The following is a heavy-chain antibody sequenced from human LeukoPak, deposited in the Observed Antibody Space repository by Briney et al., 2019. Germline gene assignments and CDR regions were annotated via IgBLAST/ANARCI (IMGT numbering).Heavy chain of an antibody. CDR2: INPSGGST. Sequence: GASVKVSCKASGYTFTSYYMHWVRQAPGQGLEWMGIINPSGGSTSYAQKFQGRVTMPRDTSTSTVYMELSSLRSEDTAVYYCARALTENIVVVPAAMSNFDYWGQGTLVTVSS. CDR1: GYTFTSYY. D-gene: IGHD2-2*01. J-gene: IGHJ4*02. V-gene: IGHV1-46*01. CDR3: ARALTENIVVVPAAMSNFDY.